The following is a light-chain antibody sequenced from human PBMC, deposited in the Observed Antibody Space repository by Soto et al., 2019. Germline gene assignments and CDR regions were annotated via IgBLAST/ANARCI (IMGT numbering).Light chain of an antibody. V-gene: IGKV1-5*03. CDR2: KAS. J-gene: IGKJ1*01. Sequence: DIQMTQSPSTLSASVGDRVTITCRASQSIGSWLAWYQQKPGKAPKLLIYKASGFESGVPSRFSGSGSGTEFTLTIGSLQPDDFATYFCQQYNDYSWTFGQGTKVEIK. CDR1: QSIGSW. CDR3: QQYNDYSWT.